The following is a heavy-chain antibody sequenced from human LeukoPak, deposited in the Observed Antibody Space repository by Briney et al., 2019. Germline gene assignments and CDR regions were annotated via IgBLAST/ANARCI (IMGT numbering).Heavy chain of an antibody. CDR2: IYYSGST. D-gene: IGHD3-22*01. J-gene: IGHJ4*02. CDR3: ARGDSSGSDFDY. Sequence: KPSETLSLTCTVSGASISTGSSYWGWIRQPPGKGLEWIGNIYYSGSTYYKSSLKSRVTISVDTSKNQFSLKLSSVTAADTAVYYCARGDSSGSDFDYWGQGTLVTVSS. V-gene: IGHV4-39*07. CDR1: GASISTGSSY.